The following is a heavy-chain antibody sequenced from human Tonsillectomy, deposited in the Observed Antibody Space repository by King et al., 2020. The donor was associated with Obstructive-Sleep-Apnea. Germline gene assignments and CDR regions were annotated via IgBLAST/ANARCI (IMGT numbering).Heavy chain of an antibody. CDR2: IYYSGST. D-gene: IGHD2-21*02. J-gene: IGHJ3*02. CDR1: GGSISSYY. Sequence: VQLQESGPGLVKPSETLSLTCTVSGGSISSYYWSWIRQPPGKGLEWIGYIYYSGSTNYNPSLKSRVTISVDTSKNQFSLKLSSVTAADTAVYYCARTAYCGGDCSEWDDAFDIWGQGTMVTVSS. V-gene: IGHV4-59*01. CDR3: ARTAYCGGDCSEWDDAFDI.